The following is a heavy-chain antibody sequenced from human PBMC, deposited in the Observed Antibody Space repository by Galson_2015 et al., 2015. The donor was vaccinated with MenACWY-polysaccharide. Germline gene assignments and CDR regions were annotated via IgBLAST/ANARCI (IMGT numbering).Heavy chain of an antibody. CDR2: INADGSAT. CDR3: TKAGAKYCRGSSCYFNWFDP. J-gene: IGHJ5*02. Sequence: SLRLSCAASGFSFSTYWMHWVRHAPGKGLVWVSRINADGSATDYADSVRGRLTISRDNAKNTLYLEMNSLRAEDTAVYYCTKAGAKYCRGSSCYFNWFDPWGQGTLVTVSS. CDR1: GFSFSTYW. D-gene: IGHD2-15*01. V-gene: IGHV3-74*01.